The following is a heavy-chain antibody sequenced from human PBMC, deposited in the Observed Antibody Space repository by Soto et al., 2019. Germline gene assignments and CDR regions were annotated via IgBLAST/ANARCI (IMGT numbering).Heavy chain of an antibody. CDR2: INAGNGNT. J-gene: IGHJ5*02. Sequence: QVQLVQSGAEVKKPGASVKVSCKASGYTFTSYAMHWVRQAPGQRLEWMGWINAGNGNTKYSQKFQGRVTSTRDTSARTGYMEMSSLRSEGTAVDYCARDQYYDSIWFDPWGQGTLVTVSS. CDR1: GYTFTSYA. V-gene: IGHV1-3*01. CDR3: ARDQYYDSIWFDP. D-gene: IGHD3-22*01.